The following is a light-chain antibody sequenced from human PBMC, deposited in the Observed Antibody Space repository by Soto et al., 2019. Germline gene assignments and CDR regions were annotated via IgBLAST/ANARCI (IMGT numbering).Light chain of an antibody. V-gene: IGKV3-20*01. CDR2: ATS. CDR3: QQYNNWPLT. Sequence: NVLTQSPGTLSLSPGERATLSCRASQSISRTYLAWYQQKPVQAPRLLIYATSSRATGIPDRFSGSGSGTDFTLTISSLQSEDFAVYYCQQYNNWPLTFGGGTKVDIK. CDR1: QSISRTY. J-gene: IGKJ4*01.